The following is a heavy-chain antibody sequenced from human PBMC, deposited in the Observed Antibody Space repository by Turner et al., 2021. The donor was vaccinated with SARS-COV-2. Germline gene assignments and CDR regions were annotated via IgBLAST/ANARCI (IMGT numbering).Heavy chain of an antibody. CDR2: ISCSSSYI. J-gene: IGHJ4*02. CDR1: GFTFSSYS. Sequence: EVQLVESGVGLVKPGGSLRPSCAASGFTFSSYSMSWGRQAPGKGLGWVSSISCSSSYICYADSVKGRFTISRDNAKNSLYLQMNSLRAEDTAVYYCAPDCSSTGCRDYWGQGTLVTVSS. D-gene: IGHD2-2*01. V-gene: IGHV3-21*01. CDR3: APDCSSTGCRDY.